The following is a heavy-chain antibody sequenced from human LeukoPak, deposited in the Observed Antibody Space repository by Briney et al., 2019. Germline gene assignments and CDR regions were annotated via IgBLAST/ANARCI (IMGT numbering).Heavy chain of an antibody. CDR2: IFGTGDT. CDR3: ARQQVRYGLVY. D-gene: IGHD5-18*01. V-gene: IGHV4-59*11. Sequence: SETLSLSCIVSGGPINNQYWSWLRQPPGQGLEWVGYIFGTGDTNYNPSLKSRVAISLDTSMNQFSLTLSSVTAADTAVYYCARQQVRYGLVYWGQGNLVPVSS. J-gene: IGHJ4*02. CDR1: GGPINNQY.